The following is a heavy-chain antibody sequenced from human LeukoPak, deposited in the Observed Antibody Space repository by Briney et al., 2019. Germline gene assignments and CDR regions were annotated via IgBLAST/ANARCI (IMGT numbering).Heavy chain of an antibody. Sequence: SETLSLTCAVSGGSISSGNWWSWVRQPPGKGLEWIGEIYHSGSTNYNPSLKSRVTISVDKSKNQFSLKLSSVTAADTAVYYCARDKKVAAAGRRPYYYYGMDVWGQGTTVTVSS. V-gene: IGHV4-4*02. J-gene: IGHJ6*02. CDR2: IYHSGST. D-gene: IGHD6-13*01. CDR1: GGSISSGNW. CDR3: ARDKKVAAAGRRPYYYYGMDV.